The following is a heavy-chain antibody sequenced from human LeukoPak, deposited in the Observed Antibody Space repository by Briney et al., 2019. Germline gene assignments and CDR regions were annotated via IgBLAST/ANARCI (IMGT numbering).Heavy chain of an antibody. CDR3: AAGVVDYYDSKPLFDP. CDR2: IFYSGST. J-gene: IGHJ5*02. D-gene: IGHD3-22*01. Sequence: SETLSLTCSVSGGSITSGDHYWSWIRQPPGKGLEWIGYIFYSGSTYYNPSLESRFTMSVDTSKNQFSLKLSSVTAADTAVYYCAAGVVDYYDSKPLFDPWGQGTLVTVSS. V-gene: IGHV4-30-4*01. CDR1: GGSITSGDHY.